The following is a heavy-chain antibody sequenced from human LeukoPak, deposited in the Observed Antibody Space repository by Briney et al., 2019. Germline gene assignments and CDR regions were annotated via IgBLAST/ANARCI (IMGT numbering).Heavy chain of an antibody. Sequence: PSETLSLTCTVSGGSISSYYWSWIRQPPGKGLEWIGYIYYSGSTNYNPSLKSRVTISVDTSKNQFSLKLSSVTAADTAVFYCARHYYGSSGYPTPLYYLDYWGQGTLVTVSS. D-gene: IGHD3-22*01. CDR1: GGSISSYY. J-gene: IGHJ4*02. CDR3: ARHYYGSSGYPTPLYYLDY. V-gene: IGHV4-59*08. CDR2: IYYSGST.